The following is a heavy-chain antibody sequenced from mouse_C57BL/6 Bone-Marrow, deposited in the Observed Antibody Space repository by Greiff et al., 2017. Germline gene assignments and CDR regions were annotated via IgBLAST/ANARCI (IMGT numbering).Heavy chain of an antibody. D-gene: IGHD2-5*01. Sequence: QVQLQQPGAELVMPGASVKLSCKASGYTFTSYWMHWVKQRPGRGLEWIGEIDPSSGYTKYNQKFKGKSTLTVDNSSSTASMQLSSLTSEDSAVLYIARTVYSNYGAYWGQGTLVTVSA. J-gene: IGHJ3*01. CDR2: IDPSSGYT. V-gene: IGHV1-69*01. CDR1: GYTFTSYW. CDR3: ARTVYSNYGAY.